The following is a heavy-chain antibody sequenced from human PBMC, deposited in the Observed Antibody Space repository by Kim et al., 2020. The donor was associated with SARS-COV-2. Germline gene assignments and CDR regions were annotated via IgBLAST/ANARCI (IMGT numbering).Heavy chain of an antibody. V-gene: IGHV4-30-2*01. J-gene: IGHJ5*02. D-gene: IGHD3-3*01. Sequence: SLKSRVTISVDRSKNQFSLKLSSVTAADTAVYYCARSTYDFWSGSGWFDPWGQGTLVTVSS. CDR3: ARSTYDFWSGSGWFDP.